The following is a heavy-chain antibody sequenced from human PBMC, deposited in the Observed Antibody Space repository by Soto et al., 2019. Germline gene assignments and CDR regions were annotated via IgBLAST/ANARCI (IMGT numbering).Heavy chain of an antibody. Sequence: GASVKVSCKASGYTFTSYYMHWVRQAPGQGLEWMGIINPSGGSTSYAQKFQGRVTMTRDTSTSTVYMELSSLRSEDTAVYYCARDATFEYSSSSLDYWGQGTLVTVSS. CDR2: INPSGGST. V-gene: IGHV1-46*03. D-gene: IGHD6-6*01. J-gene: IGHJ4*02. CDR1: GYTFTSYY. CDR3: ARDATFEYSSSSLDY.